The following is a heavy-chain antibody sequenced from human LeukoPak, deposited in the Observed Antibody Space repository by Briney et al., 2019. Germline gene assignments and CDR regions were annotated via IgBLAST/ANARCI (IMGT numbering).Heavy chain of an antibody. V-gene: IGHV3-13*01. Sequence: GGALRLSCVASGFSISTYDMFWVRQPTGKGLEWVSVIGTAGDTYYPDSVKDRFTISRDNVRNSLYLQMINLRAGDTAIYYCARAGKEYQFHGMDVWGQGSTVTVPS. CDR2: IGTAGDT. CDR3: ARAGKEYQFHGMDV. J-gene: IGHJ6*02. D-gene: IGHD2-2*01. CDR1: GFSISTYD.